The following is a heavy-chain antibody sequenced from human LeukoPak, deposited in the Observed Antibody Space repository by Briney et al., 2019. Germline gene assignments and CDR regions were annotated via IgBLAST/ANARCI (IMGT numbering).Heavy chain of an antibody. J-gene: IGHJ4*02. V-gene: IGHV3-30*04. Sequence: PGGSLRLSCAASGFTFSSYAMHWVRQAPGKGLEWVAVISYDGSNKYYADSVKGRFTISRDNSKNTLYLQMNSLRAEDTAVYYCAKGRYSSSWYGSYFDYWGQGTLVTVSS. CDR2: ISYDGSNK. D-gene: IGHD6-13*01. CDR1: GFTFSSYA. CDR3: AKGRYSSSWYGSYFDY.